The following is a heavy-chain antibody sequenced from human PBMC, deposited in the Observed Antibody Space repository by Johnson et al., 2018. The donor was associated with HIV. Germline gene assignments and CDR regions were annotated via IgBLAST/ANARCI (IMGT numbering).Heavy chain of an antibody. J-gene: IGHJ3*02. D-gene: IGHD5-24*01. V-gene: IGHV3-43*01. CDR3: QACRDGYNYETDGFDI. Sequence: VQLVESGGVVVQPGGSLRLSCAASGFTFDDYTMHWVRQAPGKGLEWVSLISWDGGRTYYADSVKGRFTISRDNSKNSLYLQTNSLRTEDTALYFCQACRDGYNYETDGFDIWGQGTMVTVSS. CDR2: ISWDGGRT. CDR1: GFTFDDYT.